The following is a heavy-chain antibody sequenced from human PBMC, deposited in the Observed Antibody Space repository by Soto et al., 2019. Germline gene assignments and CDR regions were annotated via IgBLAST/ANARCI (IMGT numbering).Heavy chain of an antibody. J-gene: IGHJ6*02. D-gene: IGHD2-15*01. CDR2: ISYDGSNK. V-gene: IGHV3-30*18. CDR1: GFTFSSYG. Sequence: ESGGGVVQPGRSLRLSCAASGFTFSSYGMHWVRQAPGKGLEWVAVISYDGSNKYYADSVKGRFTISRDNSKNTLYLQMNSLRAEDTAVYYCAKSLRGLVDYYYGMDVWGQGTTVTVSS. CDR3: AKSLRGLVDYYYGMDV.